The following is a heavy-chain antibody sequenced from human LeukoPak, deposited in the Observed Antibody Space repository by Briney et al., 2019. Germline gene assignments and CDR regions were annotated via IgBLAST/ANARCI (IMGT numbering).Heavy chain of an antibody. CDR1: GYTFTGYY. Sequence: GASVKVSCKASGYTFTGYYMHWVRQAPGQGLEWMGWINPNSGGTNYAQKFQGRVTMTRDMSISTAYMELSRLRSDDTAVYYCARGVRIAVARGRYYFDYWGQGTLVTVSS. D-gene: IGHD6-19*01. V-gene: IGHV1-2*02. J-gene: IGHJ4*02. CDR2: INPNSGGT. CDR3: ARGVRIAVARGRYYFDY.